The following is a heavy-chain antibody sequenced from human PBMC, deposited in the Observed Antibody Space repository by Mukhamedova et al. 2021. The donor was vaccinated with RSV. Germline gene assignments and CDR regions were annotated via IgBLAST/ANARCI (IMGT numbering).Heavy chain of an antibody. V-gene: IGHV3-30*07. CDR3: ARETMGATTEFDY. J-gene: IGHJ4*02. D-gene: IGHD1-26*01. Sequence: AEYMGGRFTISRDNSKNTLYLQMNSLRAEDTAVYYCARETMGATTEFDYWGQGTLVTVPS.